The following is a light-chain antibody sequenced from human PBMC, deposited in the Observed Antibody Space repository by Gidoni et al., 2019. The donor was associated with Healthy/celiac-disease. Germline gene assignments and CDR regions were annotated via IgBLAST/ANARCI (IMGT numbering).Light chain of an antibody. CDR2: GAS. CDR1: QSVLYSSNNKKY. CDR3: QQYYNTLALT. V-gene: IGKV4-1*01. Sequence: DIVMTQSPDSLAVSLGERATIKCKSSQSVLYSSNNKKYLAWYQQKPGQPPKLLIYGASTRESGVPDRISGSGSGSDFTLTISSLQAEDVAVYYCQQYYNTLALTFGGGTKVEIK. J-gene: IGKJ4*01.